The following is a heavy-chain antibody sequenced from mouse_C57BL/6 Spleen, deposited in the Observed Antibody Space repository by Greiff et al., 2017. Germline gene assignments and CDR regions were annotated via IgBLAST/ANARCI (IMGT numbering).Heavy chain of an antibody. Sequence: EVQLVESGGGLVKPGGSLKLSCAASGFTFSSYAMSWVRQTPEKRLEWVATISDGGSYTYYPDNVKGLFTISRDNAKNNLYLQMSHLKSEDTAMYYCARDNYSNYFDYWGQGTTLTVSS. CDR2: ISDGGSYT. V-gene: IGHV5-4*01. CDR1: GFTFSSYA. CDR3: ARDNYSNYFDY. J-gene: IGHJ2*01. D-gene: IGHD2-5*01.